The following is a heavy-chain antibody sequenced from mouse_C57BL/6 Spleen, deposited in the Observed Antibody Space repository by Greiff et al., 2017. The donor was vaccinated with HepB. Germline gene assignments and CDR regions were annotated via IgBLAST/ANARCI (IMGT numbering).Heavy chain of an antibody. CDR3: ARSSFIYYDYAWGYFDV. Sequence: EVHLVESGGGLVQPGGSLSLSCAASGFTFTDYYMSWVRQPPGKALEWLGFIRNKANGYTTEYSASVKGRFTISRDNSQSILYLQMNALRAEDSATYYCARSSFIYYDYAWGYFDVWGTGTTVTVSS. V-gene: IGHV7-3*01. CDR1: GFTFTDYY. CDR2: IRNKANGYTT. J-gene: IGHJ1*03. D-gene: IGHD2-4*01.